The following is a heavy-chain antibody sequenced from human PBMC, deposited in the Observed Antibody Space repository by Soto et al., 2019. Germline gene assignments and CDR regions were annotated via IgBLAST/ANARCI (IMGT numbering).Heavy chain of an antibody. D-gene: IGHD6-13*01. CDR2: ISYDGSNK. Sequence: VGSLRLSCASSVFTFSSYGMHWVRDSPGKWLEWVAVISYDGSNKYYADSVKGRFTISRDNSKNTLYLQMNSLRAEDTAVYYCAKDLPTIAADGAAVEYWGQGTLVIVS. CDR3: AKDLPTIAADGAAVEY. J-gene: IGHJ4*02. CDR1: VFTFSSYG. V-gene: IGHV3-30*18.